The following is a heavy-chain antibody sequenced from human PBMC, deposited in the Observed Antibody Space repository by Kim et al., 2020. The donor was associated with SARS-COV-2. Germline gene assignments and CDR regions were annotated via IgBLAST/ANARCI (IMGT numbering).Heavy chain of an antibody. V-gene: IGHV4-59*01. D-gene: IGHD5-18*01. Sequence: GSTNYNPSLKSRVTISVDTSKNQFSLKLSSVTAADTAVYYCARDATAMVNWGQGTLVTVSS. CDR2: GST. J-gene: IGHJ4*02. CDR3: ARDATAMVN.